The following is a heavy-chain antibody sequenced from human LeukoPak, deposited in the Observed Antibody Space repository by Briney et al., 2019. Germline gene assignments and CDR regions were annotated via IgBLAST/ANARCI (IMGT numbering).Heavy chain of an antibody. D-gene: IGHD2-15*01. Sequence: GGSLRLSCAASGFTVSSNYMSWVREAPGKGLERVSDIYSGGSTYYADSVKGRFTISRDNSKNKLYLQMNSLRAEDTAVYYCAREKRDYCSGGSCYSYLDYWGQGTLVTVSS. CDR3: AREKRDYCSGGSCYSYLDY. J-gene: IGHJ4*02. CDR1: GFTVSSNY. V-gene: IGHV3-66*02. CDR2: IYSGGST.